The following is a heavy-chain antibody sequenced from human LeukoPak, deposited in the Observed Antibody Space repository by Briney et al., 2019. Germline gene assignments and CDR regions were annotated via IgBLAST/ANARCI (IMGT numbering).Heavy chain of an antibody. D-gene: IGHD3-3*01. CDR2: INPSGGST. CDR1: GYTFTSYY. CDR3: ARVNSSGFWNGYYMDV. Sequence: SVKVSCKASGYTFTSYYMHWVRQAPGQGLEWMGIINPSGGSTSYAQKFQGRVTMTRDTSTSTVYMELSSLRSEDMAVYYCARVNSSGFWNGYYMDVWGKGTTVTVSS. V-gene: IGHV1-46*01. J-gene: IGHJ6*03.